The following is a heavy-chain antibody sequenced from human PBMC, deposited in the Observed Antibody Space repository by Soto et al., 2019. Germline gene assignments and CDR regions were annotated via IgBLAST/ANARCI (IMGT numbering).Heavy chain of an antibody. J-gene: IGHJ4*02. CDR3: ARGTFSFGPGIFDL. D-gene: IGHD5-18*01. Sequence: QVQLQESGPGLVKPSETLSLTCSVSGDSIDRYYWSWVRQPPGKGLEWIGYIYYSDSTTTNYNPSLGSRVTISVDTSKSQVSLSLTSVTAADTAFYYCARGTFSFGPGIFDLWGPGTQVVASS. CDR1: GDSIDRYY. V-gene: IGHV4-59*01. CDR2: IYYSDSTTT.